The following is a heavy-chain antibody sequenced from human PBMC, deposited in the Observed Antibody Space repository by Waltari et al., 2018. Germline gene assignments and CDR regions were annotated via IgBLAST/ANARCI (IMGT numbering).Heavy chain of an antibody. Sequence: VQSGSEVKKPGASVKISCQASGSTFTDYHLHWFRQPTGQGVEWMGWLNPKNGDSNSAEKFLGRVTMTRDTSIDTVYLDLSGLRSDDTAIFFCARDPGPIMGAPDLWGQGTQVTVSS. CDR2: LNPKNGDS. V-gene: IGHV1-2*02. J-gene: IGHJ5*02. D-gene: IGHD1-26*01. CDR3: ARDPGPIMGAPDL. CDR1: GSTFTDYH.